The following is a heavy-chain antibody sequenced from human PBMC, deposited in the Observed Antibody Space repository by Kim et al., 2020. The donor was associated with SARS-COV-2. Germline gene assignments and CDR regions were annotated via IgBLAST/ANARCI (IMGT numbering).Heavy chain of an antibody. Sequence: GGSLRLSCEASGFTFSNYGMHWVRQAPGKGLEWVAVIWYDESNKYYVDSVKGRFTISRDNSKNTMFLQMNSLRVEDTAVYYCARGYASGSYVHDLWGQGTLVTVSS. CDR2: IWYDESNK. CDR3: ARGYASGSYVHDL. J-gene: IGHJ4*02. CDR1: GFTFSNYG. D-gene: IGHD3-10*01. V-gene: IGHV3-33*01.